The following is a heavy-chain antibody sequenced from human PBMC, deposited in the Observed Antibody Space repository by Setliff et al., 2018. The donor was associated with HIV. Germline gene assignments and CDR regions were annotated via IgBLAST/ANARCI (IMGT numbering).Heavy chain of an antibody. CDR3: VTSSSWSSRLNF. D-gene: IGHD2-2*01. Sequence: SETLSLTCTISGGSISLHYWSWIRQPPGKGLEWIGTIYYDGSTIYDPSLRSRVTISVDTSKNQFSLKLTSVTAADTAVYYCVTSSSWSSRLNFWGPGMLVTSPQ. J-gene: IGHJ4*02. CDR2: IYYDGST. CDR1: GGSISLHY. V-gene: IGHV4-59*11.